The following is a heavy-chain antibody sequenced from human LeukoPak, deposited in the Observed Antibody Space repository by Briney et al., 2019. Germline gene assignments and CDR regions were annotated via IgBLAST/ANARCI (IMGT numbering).Heavy chain of an antibody. V-gene: IGHV3-7*01. J-gene: IGHJ4*02. CDR3: ARVADTAMDPFDY. CDR2: IKQDGSEK. CDR1: GFTFSSYW. D-gene: IGHD5-18*01. Sequence: GGSLRLSCAASGFTFSSYWMSWVRQAPGKGLEWVANIKQDGSEKYYVDSVKGRFTISRDNAKNSLYLQMNSLRAEDTAVYYCARVADTAMDPFDYWGQGTLVTVSS.